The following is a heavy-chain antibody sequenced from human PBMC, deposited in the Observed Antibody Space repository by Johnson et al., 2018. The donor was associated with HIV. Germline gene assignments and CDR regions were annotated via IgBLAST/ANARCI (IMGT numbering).Heavy chain of an antibody. V-gene: IGHV3-30*04. Sequence: QVQLVESGGGVVQPGRSLRLSCAASRFTFSSYAMHWVRQAPGKGLEWVAVIWYDGSNKYYADSVKGRFTISRDNSKNTLYLQMNSLRAEDTAVYYCARVGDSSSSLGAFDIWGQGTMVTVSS. D-gene: IGHD6-6*01. CDR2: IWYDGSNK. CDR1: RFTFSSYA. CDR3: ARVGDSSSSLGAFDI. J-gene: IGHJ3*02.